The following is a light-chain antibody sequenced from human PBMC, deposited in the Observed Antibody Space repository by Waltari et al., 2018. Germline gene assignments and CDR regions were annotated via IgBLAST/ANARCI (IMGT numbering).Light chain of an antibody. CDR1: SSDVGGYNY. CDR2: EVS. Sequence: QSALTQPPSASGSPGQSVTISSTVTSSDVGGYNYVSWYQQHPGKAPKLMIYEVSKRPSGVPDRFSGSKSGNTASLTVSGLQAEDEADYYCSSYAGSNSVVFGGGTKLTVL. CDR3: SSYAGSNSVV. V-gene: IGLV2-8*01. J-gene: IGLJ2*01.